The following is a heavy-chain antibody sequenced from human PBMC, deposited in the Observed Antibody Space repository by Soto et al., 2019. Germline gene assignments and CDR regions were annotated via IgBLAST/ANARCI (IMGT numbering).Heavy chain of an antibody. CDR2: IIPIFGTA. V-gene: IGHV1-69*01. J-gene: IGHJ3*02. CDR1: GGSYSSYA. Sequence: QVQLVQSGAEVKKPGSSVKVSSKASGGSYSSYAISWVRQAPGQGLEWMGGIIPIFGTANYAQKFQGRVTITADESASTAYMELSSLRSEDTAVYYCARRIPAAILGAFDIWGQGTMVTVSS. D-gene: IGHD2-2*01. CDR3: ARRIPAAILGAFDI.